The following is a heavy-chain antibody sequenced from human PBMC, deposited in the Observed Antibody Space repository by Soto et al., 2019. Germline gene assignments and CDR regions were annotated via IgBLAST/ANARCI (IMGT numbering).Heavy chain of an antibody. J-gene: IGHJ5*02. D-gene: IGHD3-22*01. Sequence: EVQVLEAGGGLAQPGGSLRLSCTASGFSLSTYGVTWVRQAPGKGLQWVSGVSGGSGVTHYADSVKGRFTIITDNSENTAYLQMNSLRVADTAVYYCVRDRTDSGYYTNWLDPWGQGTQVTVSS. CDR2: VSGGSGVT. CDR1: GFSLSTYG. CDR3: VRDRTDSGYYTNWLDP. V-gene: IGHV3-23*01.